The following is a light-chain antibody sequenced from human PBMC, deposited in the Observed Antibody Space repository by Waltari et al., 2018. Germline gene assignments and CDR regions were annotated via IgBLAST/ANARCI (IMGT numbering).Light chain of an antibody. J-gene: IGLJ1*01. Sequence: QSALTQPASVSGTPGQSITISCTGTSRDVGRYDYVSWYQQHPGRAPKLLINDVTGRASWVADRFSGSKSGNTASLTISVLQTEDEADYYCTSYTSSTTTPYVFGTGTQVTV. CDR3: TSYTSSTTTPYV. V-gene: IGLV2-14*03. CDR1: SRDVGRYDY. CDR2: DVT.